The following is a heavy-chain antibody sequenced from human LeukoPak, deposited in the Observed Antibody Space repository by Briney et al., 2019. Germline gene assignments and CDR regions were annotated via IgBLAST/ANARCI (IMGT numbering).Heavy chain of an antibody. V-gene: IGHV3-23*01. CDR3: AKDMRASY. CDR2: ISVSGSTT. J-gene: IGHJ4*02. CDR1: GFTFSGSA. D-gene: IGHD2-2*01. Sequence: GGSLRLSCVASGFTFSGSAMSWVRQAPGKGLEWVSAISVSGSTTYYVDSVKGRFTISRDNSKNTLYLQMNSLRVEDTAGYYCAKDMRASYWGQGTLVPVSS.